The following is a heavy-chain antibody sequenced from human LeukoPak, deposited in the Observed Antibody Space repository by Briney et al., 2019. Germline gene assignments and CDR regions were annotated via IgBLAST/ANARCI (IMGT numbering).Heavy chain of an antibody. J-gene: IGHJ4*02. CDR3: AREGRGPYDDY. V-gene: IGHV3-21*01. CDR2: ISSSSSYI. D-gene: IGHD3-10*01. CDR1: GFTFSSYS. Sequence: GGSLRLSCAASGFTFSSYSMNWVRQAPGKGLEWVSSISSSSSYIYYADSVRGRFTISRDNAKNSLYLQMNSLRAEDTAVYYCAREGRGPYDDYWGQGTLVTVSS.